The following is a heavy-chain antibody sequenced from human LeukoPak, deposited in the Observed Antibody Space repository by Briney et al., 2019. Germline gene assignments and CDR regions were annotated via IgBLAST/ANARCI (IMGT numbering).Heavy chain of an antibody. CDR3: ARQDIVVVPAAIGISRVGY. Sequence: PSETLSLTXAVSGYSISSGYYWGWIRQPPGKGLEWIASIYHSGSTYYNPSLKSRVTISVDTSKNQFSLKLSSVTAADTAVYYCARQDIVVVPAAIGISRVGYWGQGTLVTVSS. CDR2: IYHSGST. J-gene: IGHJ4*02. CDR1: GYSISSGYY. D-gene: IGHD2-2*02. V-gene: IGHV4-38-2*01.